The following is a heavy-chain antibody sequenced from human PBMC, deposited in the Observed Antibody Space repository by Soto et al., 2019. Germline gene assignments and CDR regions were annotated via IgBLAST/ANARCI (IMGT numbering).Heavy chain of an antibody. CDR2: ISGSDGKT. V-gene: IGHV3-23*01. CDR1: GFSFGSYA. CDR3: ARWSYLDY. Sequence: PGGSLSLSCTASGFSFGSYALSWVRPAPGKGLEWVSTISGSDGKTFYADAVKGRFSISRDTSQNTLYLQMNSLRADDTAIYYCARWSYLDYWGQGTRVTVSS. J-gene: IGHJ4*02. D-gene: IGHD3-3*01.